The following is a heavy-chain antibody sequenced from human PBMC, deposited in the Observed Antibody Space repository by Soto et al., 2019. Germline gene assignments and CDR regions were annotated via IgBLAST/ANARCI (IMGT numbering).Heavy chain of an antibody. CDR1: GGTFSSYT. CDR2: VIPILGIA. V-gene: IGHV1-69*04. CDR3: ARDGTGYSNYVRNWFDP. D-gene: IGHD4-4*01. Sequence: ASVKVSCKASGGTFSSYTISWVRQAPGQGLEWMGRVIPILGIANYAQKFQGRVTITADKSTSTAYMELSSLRSEDTAVYYCARDGTGYSNYVRNWFDPWGQGTLVTVSS. J-gene: IGHJ5*02.